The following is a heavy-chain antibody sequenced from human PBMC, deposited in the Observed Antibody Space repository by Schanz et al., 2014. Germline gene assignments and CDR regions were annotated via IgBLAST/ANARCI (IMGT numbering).Heavy chain of an antibody. CDR2: ITYNGGTI. CDR1: GFAFSSYG. J-gene: IGHJ4*02. Sequence: EVQLLESGGGLVQPGGSLRLSCLASGFAFSSYGMNWLRQAPGKGLEWISYITYNGGTIYYADSVKGRFTISRDNAKNSLYLEMNSLRAEDTALYYCARGLIAAAGGAFDYWGQGTLVAVSA. CDR3: ARGLIAAAGGAFDY. D-gene: IGHD6-13*01. V-gene: IGHV3-48*01.